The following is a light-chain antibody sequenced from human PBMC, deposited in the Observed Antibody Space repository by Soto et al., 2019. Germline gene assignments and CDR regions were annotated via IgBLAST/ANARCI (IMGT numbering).Light chain of an antibody. CDR1: SSDVANYNY. V-gene: IGLV2-14*01. CDR3: SSQRV. Sequence: QSALTQPASVSGSPGQSITISCTGTSSDVANYNYVSWYQQHPGKAPKLMIFEVSNRPSGVSNRFSGSKSGSTASLTISGLQAEDEADYYCSSQRVFGAGTRSPS. J-gene: IGLJ1*01. CDR2: EVS.